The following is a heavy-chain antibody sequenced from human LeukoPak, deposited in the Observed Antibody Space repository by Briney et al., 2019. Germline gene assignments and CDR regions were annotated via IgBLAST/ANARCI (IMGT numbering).Heavy chain of an antibody. Sequence: PSETLSLTCTVSGGSISRDFWIWIRQPPGKRLEWIGYIHNSGTTDYNPSFKSRVTISEDTSTNQFSLSLNSVTAADTAVYYCARDLTVTADDNPKINFHYWGQGTLVTVSS. CDR3: ARDLTVTADDNPKINFHY. D-gene: IGHD1/OR15-1a*01. J-gene: IGHJ4*02. CDR2: IHNSGTT. V-gene: IGHV4-4*08. CDR1: GGSISRDF.